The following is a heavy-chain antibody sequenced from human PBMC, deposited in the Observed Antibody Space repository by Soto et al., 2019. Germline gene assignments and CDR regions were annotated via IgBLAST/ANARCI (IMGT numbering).Heavy chain of an antibody. D-gene: IGHD3-16*01. CDR2: IIPIFGTA. J-gene: IGHJ4*02. CDR1: GGTFSSYA. Sequence: QVQLVQSGAEVKKPGSSVKVSCKASGGTFSSYAISWVRQAPGQGLEWMGGIIPIFGTANYAQKFQGRVTIPADESTSTAYMELSSLRSGGGAVYYCARAPDQTYWGGPKRGGKGTLAPVPS. V-gene: IGHV1-69*01. CDR3: ARAPDQTYWGGPKR.